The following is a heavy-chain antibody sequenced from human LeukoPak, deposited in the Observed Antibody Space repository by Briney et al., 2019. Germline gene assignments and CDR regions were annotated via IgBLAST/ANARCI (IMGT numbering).Heavy chain of an antibody. CDR2: TYYRSKWYN. D-gene: IGHD6-13*01. CDR1: GDSVSSNSAA. J-gene: IGHJ4*02. Sequence: SQTLSLTCAISGDSVSSNSAAWNWIRQSPSRGLEWLGRTYYRSKWYNDYAVSVKSRITINPDTSKNQFSLQLNSVTPEDTAVYSCASFNSSSWYLDSWGQGTWSPSPQ. CDR3: ASFNSSSWYLDS. V-gene: IGHV6-1*01.